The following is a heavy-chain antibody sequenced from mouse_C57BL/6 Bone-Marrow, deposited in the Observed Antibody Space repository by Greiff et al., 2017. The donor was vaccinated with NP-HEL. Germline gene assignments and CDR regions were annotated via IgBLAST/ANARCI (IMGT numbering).Heavy chain of an antibody. J-gene: IGHJ4*01. CDR1: GYTFTSYW. CDR2: IDPSDSYT. CDR3: ARNSYYAMDY. Sequence: VQLQQPGAELVKPGASVKLSCKASGYTFTSYWMQWVKQRPGQGLEWIGEIDPSDSYTNYNQKFKGKATLTVATSSRTAYMQLSSLTSEDSAVYYCARNSYYAMDYWGQGTSVTVSS. V-gene: IGHV1-50*01.